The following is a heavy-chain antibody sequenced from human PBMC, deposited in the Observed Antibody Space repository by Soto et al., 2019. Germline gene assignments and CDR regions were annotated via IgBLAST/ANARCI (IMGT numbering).Heavy chain of an antibody. CDR3: TKDEAGSPFRY. Sequence: VQLRESGPGQVNTSGTLSLTCAVSGGSMKTTNWWSWVRQPPAKGLEWIGEVFHSGITRYNPSLKSRATVSVDTSKNQFFLNLASVTAADTAVYYCTKDEAGSPFRYWGQGALVTVSS. J-gene: IGHJ4*02. V-gene: IGHV4-4*02. CDR2: VFHSGIT. D-gene: IGHD3-10*01. CDR1: GGSMKTTNW.